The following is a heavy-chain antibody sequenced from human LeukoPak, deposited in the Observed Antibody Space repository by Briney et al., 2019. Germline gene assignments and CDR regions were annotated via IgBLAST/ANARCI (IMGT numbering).Heavy chain of an antibody. J-gene: IGHJ4*02. D-gene: IGHD1-26*01. CDR3: ARDQSGSLDY. CDR1: GFTLSNTW. Sequence: GGPLRLSCAASGFTLSNTWMAWVRQAPGKGLEWVANINQDGSTKQYVDSVKGRFTISRDNAKNSLHLQMNSLRAEDTAVYYCARDQSGSLDYWGQGTLLTVSS. CDR2: INQDGSTK. V-gene: IGHV3-7*01.